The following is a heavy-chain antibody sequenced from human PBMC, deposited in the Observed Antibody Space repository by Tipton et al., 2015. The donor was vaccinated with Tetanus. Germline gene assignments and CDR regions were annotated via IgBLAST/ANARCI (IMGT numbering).Heavy chain of an antibody. J-gene: IGHJ4*02. V-gene: IGHV4-61*01. CDR3: ARANNDYPKKGPFDY. D-gene: IGHD5-12*01. Sequence: LRLSCTVFGGSVSSGSYYWSWVRQAPGKGLEYIGYILYGKSTHYNPSLKSRLSMSADPAKNQFSLRLTSVTAADTAVYYCARANNDYPKKGPFDYWGQGILVTVSS. CDR1: GGSVSSGSYY. CDR2: ILYGKST.